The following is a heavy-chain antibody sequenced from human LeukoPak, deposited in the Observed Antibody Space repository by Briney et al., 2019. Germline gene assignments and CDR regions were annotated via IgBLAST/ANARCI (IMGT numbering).Heavy chain of an antibody. CDR3: AKELGSSWYSYFDY. J-gene: IGHJ4*02. CDR1: GFTFSSYG. Sequence: GGSLRLSCAASGFTFSSYGMSWVRQAPGKGLEWVSAISGSGGSTYYADSVKGRFTISRDNSKNTLYLQMNRLRAEDTAVYYCAKELGSSWYSYFDYWGQGTLVTVSS. D-gene: IGHD6-13*01. V-gene: IGHV3-23*01. CDR2: ISGSGGST.